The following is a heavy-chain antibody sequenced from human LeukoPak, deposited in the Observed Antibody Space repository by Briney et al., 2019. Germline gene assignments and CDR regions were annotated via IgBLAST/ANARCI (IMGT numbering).Heavy chain of an antibody. D-gene: IGHD6-13*01. Sequence: GASVKVSCKASGYILSSYNMHWVRQAPGQGLEWLGIINPSGGDTKYAQKFQGRVTLTRDKSTSTVCMELSSLTSDDTAVYYCARDWAAAGIFDYWGQGTLVTVSS. CDR3: ARDWAAAGIFDY. V-gene: IGHV1-46*01. J-gene: IGHJ4*02. CDR1: GYILSSYN. CDR2: INPSGGDT.